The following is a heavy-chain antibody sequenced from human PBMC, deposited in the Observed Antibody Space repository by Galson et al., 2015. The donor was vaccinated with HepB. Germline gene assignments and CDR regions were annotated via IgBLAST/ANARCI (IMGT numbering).Heavy chain of an antibody. CDR2: ITSSGDR. J-gene: IGHJ6*02. Sequence: SLRLSCAASGFAFSDYCMTWIRHVPGKGLEWVSHITSSGDRKYIDSVKGRFTISRDNARRSLFLQMNSLRVEDTAVYFCARDERRDPGDHAYGMDVWGQGTTVIVSS. V-gene: IGHV3-11*06. CDR3: ARDERRDPGDHAYGMDV. D-gene: IGHD4-17*01. CDR1: GFAFSDYC.